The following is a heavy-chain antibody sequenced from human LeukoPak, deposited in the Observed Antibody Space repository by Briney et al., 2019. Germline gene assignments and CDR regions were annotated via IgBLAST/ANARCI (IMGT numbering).Heavy chain of an antibody. CDR1: GFTFSSYE. Sequence: GGSLRLSCVVSGFTFSSYEMNWVRQAPGKGLEWVSYISSGGSIIYYADSVKGRFTISRDNAKNSLYLQVNSLRAEDTAVYYCARDVFDYRGQGTLVTVSS. J-gene: IGHJ4*02. V-gene: IGHV3-48*03. CDR2: ISSGGSII. CDR3: ARDVFDY.